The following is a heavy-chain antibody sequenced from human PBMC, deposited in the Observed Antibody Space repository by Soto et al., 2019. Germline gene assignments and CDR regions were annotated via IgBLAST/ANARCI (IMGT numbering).Heavy chain of an antibody. V-gene: IGHV3-23*01. D-gene: IGHD3-22*01. CDR1: GFTFSSYA. J-gene: IGHJ4*02. CDR3: AKDSNYYDSSGYPSFDY. Sequence: PVGSLRLSCAASGFTFSSYAMSWVRQAPGKGLEWVSAISGSGGSTYYADSVKGRFTISRDNSKNTLYLQMNSLRAEDTAVYYCAKDSNYYDSSGYPSFDYWGQGTLVTVSS. CDR2: ISGSGGST.